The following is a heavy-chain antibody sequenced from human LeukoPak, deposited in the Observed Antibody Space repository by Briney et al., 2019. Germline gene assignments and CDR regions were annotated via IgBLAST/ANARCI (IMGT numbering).Heavy chain of an antibody. D-gene: IGHD3-10*01. J-gene: IGHJ4*02. CDR2: IHSGGST. Sequence: GGSLRLSCAASGVTVSSNYMSWVRQAPGKGLEWVSVIHSGGSTYYADSVKGRFTISRDNSKNTLYLQMNRLRAEDTAVYYCASTHMVRGVTPFDYWGQGTLVTVSS. CDR3: ASTHMVRGVTPFDY. V-gene: IGHV3-53*01. CDR1: GVTVSSNY.